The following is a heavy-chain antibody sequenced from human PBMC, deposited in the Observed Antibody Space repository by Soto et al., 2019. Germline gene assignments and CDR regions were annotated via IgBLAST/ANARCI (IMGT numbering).Heavy chain of an antibody. CDR3: ARSRDGYSFYFYYGMDG. Sequence: GGSLRLSCAASGFIFTSYGMHWVRQAPGKGLEWMALILHDGSAEYYADSVKGRFTISRDNSKNTLYLQMNSLTAEDTAVYYCARSRDGYSFYFYYGMDGWGQGTKVTVS. CDR1: GFIFTSYG. V-gene: IGHV3-30*03. D-gene: IGHD4-4*01. J-gene: IGHJ6*02. CDR2: ILHDGSAE.